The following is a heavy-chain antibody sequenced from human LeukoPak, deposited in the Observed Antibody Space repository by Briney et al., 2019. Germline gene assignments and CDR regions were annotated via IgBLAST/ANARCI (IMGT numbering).Heavy chain of an antibody. Sequence: SVKVSCKASGYTFTGYYMHWVRQAPGQGLEWMGWINPNSGGTNYAQKFQGRGTMTRDRSISTAYMELNRLRSDDTAIYYCATGSGYDYLAIDIWGQGTVVTVSS. CDR1: GYTFTGYY. CDR2: INPNSGGT. V-gene: IGHV1-2*02. D-gene: IGHD5-12*01. CDR3: ATGSGYDYLAIDI. J-gene: IGHJ3*02.